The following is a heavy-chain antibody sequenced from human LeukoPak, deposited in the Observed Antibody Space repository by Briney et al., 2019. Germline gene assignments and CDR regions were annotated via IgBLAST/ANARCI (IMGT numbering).Heavy chain of an antibody. CDR2: INHSGST. Sequence: SETLSLTCAVYGGSFSGYYWSWIRQPPGKGLEWIGEINHSGSTNYNPSLKSRVTISVDTSKNQFSLKLSSVTAADTAVYYCARHLRVRCSSTSCLDPYFDYWGQGTLVTVSS. V-gene: IGHV4-34*01. J-gene: IGHJ4*02. CDR1: GGSFSGYY. CDR3: ARHLRVRCSSTSCLDPYFDY. D-gene: IGHD2-2*01.